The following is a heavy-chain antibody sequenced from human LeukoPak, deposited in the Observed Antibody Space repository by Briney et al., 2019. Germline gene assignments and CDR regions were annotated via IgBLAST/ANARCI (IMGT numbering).Heavy chain of an antibody. CDR1: GFTFSSYE. CDR3: AKTTVTPPYYMDV. J-gene: IGHJ6*03. CDR2: ITTSSIYK. D-gene: IGHD4-11*01. Sequence: GGSLRLSCAASGFTFSSYEMNWVRQAPGKGLEWVSSITTSSIYKYYGDSVKGRFTISGDNAKKSLYLQMNSLRAEDTAVYYCAKTTVTPPYYMDVWGKGTTVTVSS. V-gene: IGHV3-21*01.